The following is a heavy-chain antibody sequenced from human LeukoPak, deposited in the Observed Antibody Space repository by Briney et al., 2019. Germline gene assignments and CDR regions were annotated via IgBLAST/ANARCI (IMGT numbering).Heavy chain of an antibody. CDR2: IYPGDSDT. D-gene: IGHD6-6*01. CDR1: GYSFTSYC. J-gene: IGHJ5*02. V-gene: IGHV5-51*01. Sequence: GESLKISCKGSGYSFTSYCIGWVRQMPGKGLEWMGIIYPGDSDTRYGPSFQGQVTISADKSISTAYLQWSSLKASDTAMYYCARLGRYSSSSASNWFDPWGQGTLVTVSS. CDR3: ARLGRYSSSSASNWFDP.